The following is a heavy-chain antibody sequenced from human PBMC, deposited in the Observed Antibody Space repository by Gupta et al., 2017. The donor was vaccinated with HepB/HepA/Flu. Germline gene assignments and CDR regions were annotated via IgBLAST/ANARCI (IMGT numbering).Heavy chain of an antibody. CDR1: GFPFRSFG. Sequence: QAQLVESGGGVVQPGRSLRLSCAASGFPFRSFGMYWVRQAPGKGLEWVAVVSVDGNDEYYADAVKGRFAVSRDNFKNTVYLQMNSLRIEDTAAYYCARDRLVGISTGVFDFWGRGTRVAVSS. D-gene: IGHD1-26*01. CDR3: ARDRLVGISTGVFDF. CDR2: VSVDGNDE. J-gene: IGHJ4*02. V-gene: IGHV3-30*03.